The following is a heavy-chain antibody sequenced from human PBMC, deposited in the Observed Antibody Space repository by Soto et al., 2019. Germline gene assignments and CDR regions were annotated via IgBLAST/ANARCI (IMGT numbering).Heavy chain of an antibody. CDR1: GGSISSGGYF. Sequence: QVQLQESGPGLVKPSQTLSLTCTVSGGSISSGGYFWSWIRQHPGKGLEWIGDINYSGSTYSNPSLKSRLTISVDTSKNQFSLKLSSVTAADTAVYYCARDILLWFGELPPRAHDAFDIWGQGTMVTVSS. CDR3: ARDILLWFGELPPRAHDAFDI. J-gene: IGHJ3*02. CDR2: INYSGST. V-gene: IGHV4-31*03. D-gene: IGHD3-10*01.